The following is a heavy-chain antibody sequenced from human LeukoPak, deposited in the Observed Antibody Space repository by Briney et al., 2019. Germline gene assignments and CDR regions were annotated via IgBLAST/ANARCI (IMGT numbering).Heavy chain of an antibody. V-gene: IGHV3-21*01. D-gene: IGHD5-24*01. Sequence: GGSLRLSCAASGFTFNNYIMNWVRQAPGKGLEWVSSISSSSDYIYYADSVKGRFTISRDNSKNTLYLQMNSLRAEDTAVYYCARAGRDGYNWGYYFDYWGQGTLVTVSS. CDR2: ISSSSDYI. CDR1: GFTFNNYI. J-gene: IGHJ4*02. CDR3: ARAGRDGYNWGYYFDY.